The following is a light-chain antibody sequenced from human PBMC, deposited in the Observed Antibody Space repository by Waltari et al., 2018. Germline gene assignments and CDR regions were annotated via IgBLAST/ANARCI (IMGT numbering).Light chain of an antibody. CDR1: QSVSSN. V-gene: IGKV3-15*01. J-gene: IGKJ1*01. Sequence: IVMTQSPATLSVSPGERATLSCRASQSVSSNLAWYQQKPGQAPRLIMYGASTRANGIPARFSGSGSGTEFTLTISSLQSEDFALYYCQQYNNWPRTFGQGTKVEIK. CDR2: GAS. CDR3: QQYNNWPRT.